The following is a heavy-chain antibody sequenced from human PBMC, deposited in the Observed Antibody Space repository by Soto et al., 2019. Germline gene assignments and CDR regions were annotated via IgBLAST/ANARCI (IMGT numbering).Heavy chain of an antibody. J-gene: IGHJ6*02. D-gene: IGHD2-2*02. CDR1: GGSISSYY. Sequence: SETLSLTCTVSGGSISSYYWSWIRQPPGKGLEWIGYIYYSGSTNYNPSLKSRVTISVDTSKNQFSLKLSSVTAADTAVYYCARYHGYCSSTSCYRSYYYYYGMDVWGQGTTGTVSS. CDR3: ARYHGYCSSTSCYRSYYYYYGMDV. CDR2: IYYSGST. V-gene: IGHV4-59*01.